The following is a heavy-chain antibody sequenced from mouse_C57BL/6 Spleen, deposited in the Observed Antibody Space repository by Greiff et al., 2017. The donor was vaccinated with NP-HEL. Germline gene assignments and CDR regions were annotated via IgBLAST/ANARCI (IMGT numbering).Heavy chain of an antibody. J-gene: IGHJ1*03. Sequence: EVQLVESGEGLVKPGGSLKLSCAASGFTFSSYAMSWVRQTPEKRLEWVAYIISGGDYIYYADTVKGRFTISRDNARNTLYLQMSSLKSEDTAMYYCTRGGYGPYWYFDVWGTGTTVTVSS. D-gene: IGHD1-1*02. CDR1: GFTFSSYA. V-gene: IGHV5-9-1*02. CDR2: IISGGDYI. CDR3: TRGGYGPYWYFDV.